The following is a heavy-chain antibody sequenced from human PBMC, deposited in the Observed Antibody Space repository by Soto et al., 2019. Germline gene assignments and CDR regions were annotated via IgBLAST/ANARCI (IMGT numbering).Heavy chain of an antibody. CDR1: GFTFSNYD. Sequence: PGGSLRLSCAASGFTFSNYDMHWVRQAPGKGLEWVAVISYDGNSKYYADSVKGRFTISRDNFKNTLYLQMNSLRPEDTAVYYCAKDRGTAGGGYYRMDVWGQGSTVTVYS. J-gene: IGHJ6*02. V-gene: IGHV3-30*18. D-gene: IGHD6-13*01. CDR3: AKDRGTAGGGYYRMDV. CDR2: ISYDGNSK.